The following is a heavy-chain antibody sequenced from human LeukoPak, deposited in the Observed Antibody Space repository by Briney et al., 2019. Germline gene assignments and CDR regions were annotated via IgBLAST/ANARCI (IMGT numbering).Heavy chain of an antibody. CDR2: IKSKTDGGTA. V-gene: IGHV3-15*01. Sequence: GGSLRLSCAASGFTFSYYSMNWVRQAPGKGLEWVGRIKSKTDGGTADYAAPVKGRFTISRDDSKNTLYLQMISLKTEDTAVYYCTTDKSSSWVLFDYWGQGTLVTVSS. D-gene: IGHD6-13*01. CDR1: GFTFSYYS. CDR3: TTDKSSSWVLFDY. J-gene: IGHJ4*02.